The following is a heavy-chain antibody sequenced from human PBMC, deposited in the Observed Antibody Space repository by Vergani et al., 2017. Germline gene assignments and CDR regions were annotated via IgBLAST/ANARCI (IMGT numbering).Heavy chain of an antibody. CDR1: GYTFTSYY. D-gene: IGHD2-2*01. CDR3: ARDSRYCSSTSCYVGRDWFDP. CDR2: INPSGGST. Sequence: QVQLVQSGAEVTKPGASVKVSCKASGYTFTSYYMHWVRQAPGQGLEWMGIINPSGGSTSYAQKFQGRVTMTRDTSTSTVYMELSSLRSEDTAVYYCARDSRYCSSTSCYVGRDWFDPGGQGTLVTVSS. J-gene: IGHJ5*02. V-gene: IGHV1-46*01.